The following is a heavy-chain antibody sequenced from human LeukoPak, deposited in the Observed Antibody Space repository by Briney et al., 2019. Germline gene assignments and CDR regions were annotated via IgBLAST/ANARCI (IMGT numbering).Heavy chain of an antibody. D-gene: IGHD4-11*01. J-gene: IGHJ4*02. CDR3: AREVVGTTIKNFDS. CDR1: GDISSSDY. CDR2: INPSGGNT. V-gene: IGHV1-46*01. Sequence: ASVKVSCKASGDISSSDYIHWVRQALGQGLEWMRTINPSGGNTGYAQKFHGRVSMTRDTSTSTVYMDLSSLKSEDTAMYYCAREVVGTTIKNFDSWGQGTLVTVSS.